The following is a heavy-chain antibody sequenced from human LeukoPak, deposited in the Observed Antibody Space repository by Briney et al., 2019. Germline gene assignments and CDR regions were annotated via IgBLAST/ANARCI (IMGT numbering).Heavy chain of an antibody. CDR2: IYYSGSA. Sequence: PSETLSLTCTVSGGSISSYYWSWIRQPPGKGLEWIGYIYYSGSASSHPSLKSRVTISVDTSKNQFSLKLNSVTAADTAVYYCARYDVLRSVDYWGQGTLVTVSS. J-gene: IGHJ4*02. D-gene: IGHD3-9*01. CDR1: GGSISSYY. V-gene: IGHV4-59*08. CDR3: ARYDVLRSVDY.